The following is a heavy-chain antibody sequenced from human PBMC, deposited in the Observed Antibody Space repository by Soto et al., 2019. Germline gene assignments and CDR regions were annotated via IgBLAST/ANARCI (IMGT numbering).Heavy chain of an antibody. Sequence: ASVKVSCKASGYTDTNYGISWARQAPGQGLEWVGWISVNSDHTNYAQKFQERVTMTTDMSTNTAYMELSSLRSEDTAVYYCAADREWELPPRVWGQGTLVTVSS. D-gene: IGHD1-26*01. CDR3: AADREWELPPRV. V-gene: IGHV1-18*01. CDR2: ISVNSDHT. CDR1: GYTDTNYG. J-gene: IGHJ4*02.